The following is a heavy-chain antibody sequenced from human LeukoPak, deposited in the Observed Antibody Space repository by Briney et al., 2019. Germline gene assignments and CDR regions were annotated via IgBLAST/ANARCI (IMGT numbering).Heavy chain of an antibody. CDR3: ARVQILGRIVVVVAATPDFDY. CDR1: GYTFTGYY. Sequence: ASVKVSCKASGYTFTGYYMHWVRQAPGQGVEWMGWINPNSGGTNYAQKFQGRVTMTRDTSISTAYMELSRLRSDDTAVYYCARVQILGRIVVVVAATPDFDYWGQGTLVTVSS. D-gene: IGHD2-15*01. CDR2: INPNSGGT. J-gene: IGHJ4*02. V-gene: IGHV1-2*02.